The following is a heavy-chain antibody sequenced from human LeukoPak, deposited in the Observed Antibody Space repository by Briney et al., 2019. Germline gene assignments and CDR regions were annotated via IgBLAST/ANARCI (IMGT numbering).Heavy chain of an antibody. CDR1: GFTFSSYA. D-gene: IGHD6-13*01. CDR2: ISYDGSNK. J-gene: IGHJ4*02. Sequence: PGGSLRLSCAASGFTFSSYAMHWVRQAPGKGLEWVAVISYDGSNKYYADSVKGRFTISRDNSKNTLYLQMNSLRAEDTAVYYCARTPRYSSSWYPVYFDYWGQGTLVTVSS. V-gene: IGHV3-30-3*01. CDR3: ARTPRYSSSWYPVYFDY.